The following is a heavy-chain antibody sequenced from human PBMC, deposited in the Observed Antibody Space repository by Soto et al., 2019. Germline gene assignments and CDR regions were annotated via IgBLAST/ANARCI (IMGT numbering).Heavy chain of an antibody. D-gene: IGHD5-18*01. Sequence: SESLSLTCAVSGGSISSSNWWSWVRQPPGKGLEWIGEIYHSGSTNYNPSLKSRVTISVDKSKNQFSLKLSSVTAADTAVYYCARVKTSRGYSYGYFDYWGQGTLVTVSS. CDR2: IYHSGST. CDR3: ARVKTSRGYSYGYFDY. J-gene: IGHJ4*02. V-gene: IGHV4-4*02. CDR1: GGSISSSNW.